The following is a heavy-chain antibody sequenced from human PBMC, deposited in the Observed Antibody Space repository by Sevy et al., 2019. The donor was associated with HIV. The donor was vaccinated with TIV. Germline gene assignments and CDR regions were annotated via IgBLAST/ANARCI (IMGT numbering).Heavy chain of an antibody. CDR2: IGSISSTI. D-gene: IGHD5-12*01. CDR3: ARGRVRCALVAPSFDY. J-gene: IGHJ4*02. V-gene: IGHV3-48*02. CDR1: GFTFSSYS. Sequence: GGSLRLSCAASGFTFSSYSMNWVRQAPGKGLEWVSYIGSISSTIYYADSVKGRFTISRDNAKNSLYLQMYSLRDEDTAVDDCARGRVRCALVAPSFDYWGQGTLVTVSS.